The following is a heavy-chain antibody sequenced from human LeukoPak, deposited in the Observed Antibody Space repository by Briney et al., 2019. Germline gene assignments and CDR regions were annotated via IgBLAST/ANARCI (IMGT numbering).Heavy chain of an antibody. D-gene: IGHD3-10*01. J-gene: IGHJ4*02. V-gene: IGHV3-23*01. CDR1: GFTFTDYA. CDR3: AKRGIVIRGILVIGYHQEAYHYDY. Sequence: GGSLRLSCAASGFTFTDYAMTWVRQAPGKGLEWVSYISERGGSTTYADSVKGRFTISRDTSLNTLYLQMTSLGAEDTAVYFCAKRGIVIRGILVIGYHQEAYHYDYWGQGVLVTVSS. CDR2: ISERGGST.